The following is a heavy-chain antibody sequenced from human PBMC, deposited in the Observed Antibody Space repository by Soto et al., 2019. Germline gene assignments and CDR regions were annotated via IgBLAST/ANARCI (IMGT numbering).Heavy chain of an antibody. J-gene: IGHJ4*02. CDR2: IYYSGRT. V-gene: IGHV4-39*01. D-gene: IGHD2-21*02. CDR3: ARQRTTVVTQAYFDH. Sequence: LSLTCIVSGESISSSSYYWGWIRQPPGKGLEWIGSIYYSGRTYYNPSFKSRVTISVDTSKNQFSLKLSSVTATDTAVYYCARQRTTVVTQAYFDHWGQGALVTVSS. CDR1: GESISSSSYY.